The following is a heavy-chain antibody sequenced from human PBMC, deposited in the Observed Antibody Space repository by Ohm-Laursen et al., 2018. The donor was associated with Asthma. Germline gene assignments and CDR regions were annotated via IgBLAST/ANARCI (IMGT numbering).Heavy chain of an antibody. CDR3: AKDRPTMIVVVIDDAFDI. Sequence: GASVKVSCKASGGTFSSYAISWVRQAPGQGLEWMGGIIPIFGTANYAQKFQGRVTITADESTSTAYMELSSLRSEDTAVYYCAKDRPTMIVVVIDDAFDIWGQGTMVTVSS. D-gene: IGHD3-22*01. CDR2: IIPIFGTA. V-gene: IGHV1-69*13. J-gene: IGHJ3*02. CDR1: GGTFSSYA.